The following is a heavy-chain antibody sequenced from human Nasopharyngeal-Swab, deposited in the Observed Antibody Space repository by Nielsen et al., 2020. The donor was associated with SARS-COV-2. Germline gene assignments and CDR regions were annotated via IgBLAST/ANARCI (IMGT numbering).Heavy chain of an antibody. J-gene: IGHJ4*02. V-gene: IGHV4-39*01. CDR2: IYYSGST. Sequence: WIRQPPGKGLEWIGSIYYSGSTYYNPSLKSRVTISVDTSKNQFSLKLSSVTAADTAVYYCARASSYYGSGSYYYWGQGTLVTSPQ. D-gene: IGHD3-10*01. CDR3: ARASSYYGSGSYYY.